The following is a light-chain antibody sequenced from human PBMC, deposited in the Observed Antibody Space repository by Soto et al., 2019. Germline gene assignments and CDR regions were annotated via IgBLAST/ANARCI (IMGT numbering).Light chain of an antibody. Sequence: DIQMTQTTKSLSASVGDRVTITCRASQGISNYLAWYQQKPGKVPKLLIYAASTLQSGVPSRFSGSGSGTDFTLTISSLQPEDVATYYCQKYNSALITCGQGTRLDI. CDR3: QKYNSALIT. CDR1: QGISNY. V-gene: IGKV1-27*01. J-gene: IGKJ5*01. CDR2: AAS.